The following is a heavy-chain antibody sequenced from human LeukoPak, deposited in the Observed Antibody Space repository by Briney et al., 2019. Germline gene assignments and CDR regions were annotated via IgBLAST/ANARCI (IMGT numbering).Heavy chain of an antibody. Sequence: PGGSLRLSCAASGFTFSSYEMNWVRQAPGKGLEWVSYITSSGTTIYYADSVKGRFTISRDNAKNPLYLQMNSLRAEDTAVYYCAVRFRGYSYGHDYWGQGTLVTVSS. CDR3: AVRFRGYSYGHDY. CDR1: GFTFSSYE. V-gene: IGHV3-48*03. CDR2: ITSSGTTI. D-gene: IGHD5-18*01. J-gene: IGHJ4*02.